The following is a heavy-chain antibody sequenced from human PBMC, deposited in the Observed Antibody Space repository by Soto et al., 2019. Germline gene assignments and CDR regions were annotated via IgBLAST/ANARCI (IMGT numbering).Heavy chain of an antibody. V-gene: IGHV3-21*01. CDR3: ARTYCSGGSCYGYYYYYYYGMDV. D-gene: IGHD2-15*01. J-gene: IGHJ6*02. CDR2: ISSSSSYI. CDR1: GFTFSSYS. Sequence: GGSLRLSCAASGFTFSSYSMNWVRQAPGKGLEWVSSISSSSSYIYYADSVKGRFTISRDNAKKSLYLQMNSLRVEDTAVYYCARTYCSGGSCYGYYYYYYYGMDVWGQGTTVTVSS.